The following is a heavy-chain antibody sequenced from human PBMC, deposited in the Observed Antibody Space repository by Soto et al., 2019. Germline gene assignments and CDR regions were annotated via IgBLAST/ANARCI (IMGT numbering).Heavy chain of an antibody. Sequence: PSETLSLTCTVSGGSITRGGYYWSWIRQHPGKGLEWIGYIYNSGTTYYNPSLKSRVTISVDTSKNQFSLKLTSVTAADTAVYYCARTRGGNFDYWGQGTLVTV. CDR2: IYNSGTT. J-gene: IGHJ4*02. CDR1: GGSITRGGYY. CDR3: ARTRGGNFDY. D-gene: IGHD2-15*01. V-gene: IGHV4-31*03.